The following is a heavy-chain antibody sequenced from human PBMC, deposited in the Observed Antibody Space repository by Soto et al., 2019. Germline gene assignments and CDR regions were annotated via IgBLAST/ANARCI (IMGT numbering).Heavy chain of an antibody. Sequence: QITLRESGPTLVQPTQTLTLTCTFSGFSLTTTGAGVAWIRQPPGKALEWLALLYWDGDKRYTPSLKNRLSITKDTSKNQVFLTMTNMDPMDTATYYCATDVSDYWGQGILVTVSS. CDR2: LYWDGDK. CDR1: GFSLTTTGAG. CDR3: ATDVSDY. V-gene: IGHV2-5*02. J-gene: IGHJ4*02.